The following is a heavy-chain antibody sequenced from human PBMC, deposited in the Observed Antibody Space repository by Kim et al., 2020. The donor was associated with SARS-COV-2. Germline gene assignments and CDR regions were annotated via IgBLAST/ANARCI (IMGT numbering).Heavy chain of an antibody. CDR3: AKTGQLDY. D-gene: IGHD6-13*01. Sequence: GGSLRLSCAASGFTFSTYAMSWVRKAPRRGLEWVSTITGNGAATYYADSVRGRFTISRDNSKNTLSLQMNSLRAEDTALYYCAKTGQLDYWGQGTLVTVSS. V-gene: IGHV3-23*01. J-gene: IGHJ4*02. CDR2: ITGNGAAT. CDR1: GFTFSTYA.